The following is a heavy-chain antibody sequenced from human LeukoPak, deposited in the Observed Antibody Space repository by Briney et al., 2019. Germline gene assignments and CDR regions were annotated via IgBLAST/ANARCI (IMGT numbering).Heavy chain of an antibody. Sequence: GGSLRLSCGVSGITLSNYAMSWVRQAPGKGLEWVAGLSGSAGGTTYADSVKGRFTISRVNSKNTLFLQMDRLRAEDTAVYFCAKRGVVVRVFLVGFHREAYYFDSWGQGAQVTVSS. V-gene: IGHV3-23*01. D-gene: IGHD3-16*02. CDR1: GITLSNYA. J-gene: IGHJ4*02. CDR2: LSGSAGGT. CDR3: AKRGVVVRVFLVGFHREAYYFDS.